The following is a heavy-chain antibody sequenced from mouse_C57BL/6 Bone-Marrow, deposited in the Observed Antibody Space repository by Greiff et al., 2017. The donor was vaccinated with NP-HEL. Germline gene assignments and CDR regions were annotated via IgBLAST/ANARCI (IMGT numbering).Heavy chain of an antibody. J-gene: IGHJ4*01. CDR1: GFSLTSYG. V-gene: IGHV2-5*01. D-gene: IGHD1-1*01. Sequence: QVQLKESGPGLVQPSQRLSITCTVSGFSLTSYGVHWVRQSPGKGLEWLGVIWRGGSTDYNAAFMSRLSITKDNSKSQVFFKMNSLQADDTAIYYCSIYYYGSSLYYAMDYWGQGTSVTVSS. CDR2: IWRGGST. CDR3: SIYYYGSSLYYAMDY.